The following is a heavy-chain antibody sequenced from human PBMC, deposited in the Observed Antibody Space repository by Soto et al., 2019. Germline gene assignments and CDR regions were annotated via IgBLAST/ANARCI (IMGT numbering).Heavy chain of an antibody. CDR2: ISAYNGNT. CDR3: AREVHRLRSFDY. CDR1: GYTFTSYG. Sequence: ASVKVSCKASGYTFTSYGISWVRRAPGQGLEWMGWISAYNGNTNYAQKLQGRVTMTTDTSTSTAYMELRSLRSDDTAVYYCAREVHRLRSFDYWGQGTLVTVSS. D-gene: IGHD5-12*01. J-gene: IGHJ4*02. V-gene: IGHV1-18*01.